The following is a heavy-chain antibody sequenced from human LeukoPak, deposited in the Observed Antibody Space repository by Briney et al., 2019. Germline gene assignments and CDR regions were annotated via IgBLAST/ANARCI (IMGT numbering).Heavy chain of an antibody. CDR2: IIPIFGTA. D-gene: IGHD2-2*01. V-gene: IGHV1-69*13. CDR3: ARDPAIYYYYYGMDV. Sequence: SVKVSCKASGGTFSSYAIGWVRQAPGQGLEWMGGIIPIFGTANYAQKSQGRVTITADESTSTAYMELSSLRSEDTAVYYCARDPAIYYYYYGMDVWGQGTTVTVSS. J-gene: IGHJ6*02. CDR1: GGTFSSYA.